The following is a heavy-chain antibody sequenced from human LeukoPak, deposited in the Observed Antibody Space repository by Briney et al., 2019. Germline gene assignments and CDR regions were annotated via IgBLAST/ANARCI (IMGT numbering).Heavy chain of an antibody. CDR1: GYSFTNYW. CDR3: ASKSGGALYYFDY. D-gene: IGHD4-17*01. CDR2: IYPGDSDT. V-gene: IGHV5-51*01. J-gene: IGHJ4*02. Sequence: GESLKISCKGSGYSFTNYWIGWVRQMPGKGLEWMGIIYPGDSDTRYSPSFQGQVTISADKSISTAYLQWTSLKASDTAMYYCASKSGGALYYFDYWGQGTLVTVSS.